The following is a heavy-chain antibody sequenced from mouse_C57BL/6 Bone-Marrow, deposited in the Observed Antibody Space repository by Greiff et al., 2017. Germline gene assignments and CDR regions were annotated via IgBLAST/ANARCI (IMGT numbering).Heavy chain of an antibody. J-gene: IGHJ3*01. V-gene: IGHV8-8*01. CDR3: ARTSIYYYGSSTWFAY. CDR2: IWWDDDT. Sequence: QVTLKESGPGILQPSQTLRLTCSFSGFSLSTFGMGVGWIRQPSGKGLEWLAHIWWDDDTYYNPALKSQLTISKDTSKNQVFLKIANVDTADTATYYCARTSIYYYGSSTWFAYWGQGTLVTVSA. CDR1: GFSLSTFGMG. D-gene: IGHD1-1*01.